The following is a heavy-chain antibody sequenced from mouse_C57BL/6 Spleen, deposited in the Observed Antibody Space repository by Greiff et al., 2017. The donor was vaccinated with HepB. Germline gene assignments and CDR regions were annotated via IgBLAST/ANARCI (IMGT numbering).Heavy chain of an antibody. CDR2: IYPGDGDT. Sequence: VQLQQSGPELVKPGASVKISCKASGYAFSSSWMNWVKQRPGKGLEWIGRIYPGDGDTNYNGKFKGKATLTADKSSSTAYMQISSLTSEDSAVYFCARGTIVTTVDYWGQGTTLTVSS. CDR3: ARGTIVTTVDY. CDR1: GYAFSSSW. J-gene: IGHJ2*01. V-gene: IGHV1-82*01. D-gene: IGHD2-5*01.